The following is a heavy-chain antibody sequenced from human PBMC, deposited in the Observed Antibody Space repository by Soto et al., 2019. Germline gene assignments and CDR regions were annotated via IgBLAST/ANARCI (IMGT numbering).Heavy chain of an antibody. J-gene: IGHJ3*02. CDR1: GGSISSYY. CDR2: IYYTGSM. CDR3: ARPVSSGSYSGAFDI. D-gene: IGHD1-26*01. Sequence: SETLSLTCTVSGGSISSYYWSWIRQPPGKGLERIGYIYYTGSMNYNPSLESRVTISVDTSKNQFSLKLSSVTAAYTAVYYCARPVSSGSYSGAFDIWGQGTMVTVS. V-gene: IGHV4-59*08.